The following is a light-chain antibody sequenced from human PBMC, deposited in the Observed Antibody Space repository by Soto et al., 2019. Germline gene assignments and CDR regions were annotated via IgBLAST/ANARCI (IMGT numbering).Light chain of an antibody. CDR1: QSVASN. J-gene: IGKJ4*01. CDR3: QQRSDWPST. Sequence: EIVMTQSPASLSVSPGDGATLSCRASQSVASNVAWYQQKPGQGPRLLIHGASTRAVGVPARFSGSGSGTDFTLTISSLQSEDFAVYYCQQRSDWPSTFGGGTKVEIK. V-gene: IGKV3-15*01. CDR2: GAS.